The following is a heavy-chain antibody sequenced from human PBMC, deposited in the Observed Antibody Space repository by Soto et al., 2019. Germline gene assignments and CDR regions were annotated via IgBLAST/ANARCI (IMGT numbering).Heavy chain of an antibody. D-gene: IGHD3-3*01. V-gene: IGHV3-48*02. CDR1: GFTFSSYS. J-gene: IGHJ6*02. Sequence: EVQLVESGGGLVQPGGSLRLSCAASGFTFSSYSMNWVRQAPGKGLEWVSYISSSSSTIYYADSVKGRFTISRDNAKNSLYLQMNSLREDYTAVYYCARLLYDFCSGYYRRGPLDVWGQGTTVTVSS. CDR3: ARLLYDFCSGYYRRGPLDV. CDR2: ISSSSSTI.